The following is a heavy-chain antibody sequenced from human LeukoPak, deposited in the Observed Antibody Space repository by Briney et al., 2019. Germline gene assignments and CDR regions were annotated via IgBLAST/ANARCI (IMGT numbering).Heavy chain of an antibody. J-gene: IGHJ4*02. CDR1: GFTFGDYA. CDR2: IRSKAYGGTT. V-gene: IGHV3-49*04. D-gene: IGHD1-14*01. CDR3: TREGDGNRVD. Sequence: GRTLRLSCTASGFTFGDYAMSWVRQAPGKGLEWVGFIRSKAYGGTTEYAASVKGGFTISRDDSKSIAYLQMNSLKTEDTAVYYCTREGDGNRVDWGQGTLVTVSS.